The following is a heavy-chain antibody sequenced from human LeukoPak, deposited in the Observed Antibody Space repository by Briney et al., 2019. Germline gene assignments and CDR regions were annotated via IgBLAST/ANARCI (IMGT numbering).Heavy chain of an antibody. Sequence: GGSLRLSCAASGFTFSSYAMSWVRQAPGKGLEWVSAISGSGGSTYYADSVKGRFTISRDNSKNTLHLQMNSLRAEDTAVYYCAKVARYYGSGSQFDYWGQGTLVTVSS. CDR2: ISGSGGST. CDR3: AKVARYYGSGSQFDY. CDR1: GFTFSSYA. D-gene: IGHD3-10*01. J-gene: IGHJ4*02. V-gene: IGHV3-23*01.